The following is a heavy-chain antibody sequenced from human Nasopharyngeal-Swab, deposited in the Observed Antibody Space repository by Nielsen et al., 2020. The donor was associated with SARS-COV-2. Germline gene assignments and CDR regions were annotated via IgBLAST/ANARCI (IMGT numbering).Heavy chain of an antibody. CDR3: ARDASNYGDYYYYYGMDA. CDR2: IYYSGST. D-gene: IGHD4-11*01. Sequence: SETLSLTCTVSGGSVSSGSYYWIWIRQPPGKGLEWIGYIYYSGSTNYNPSLKSRVTISVDTSKNQFSLKLSSVTAADTAVYYCARDASNYGDYYYYYGMDAWGQGTTVTVSS. J-gene: IGHJ6*02. V-gene: IGHV4-61*01. CDR1: GGSVSSGSYY.